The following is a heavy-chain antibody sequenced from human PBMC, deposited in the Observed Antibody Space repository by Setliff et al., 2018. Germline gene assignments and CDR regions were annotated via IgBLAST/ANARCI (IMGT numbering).Heavy chain of an antibody. CDR1: GYTFTGYY. V-gene: IGHV1-2*04. Sequence: ASVKVSCKASGYTFTGYYMHWVRQAPGQGLEWMGWINPNSGGTNYAQKFQGWVTMTRDTSISTAYMELSRLRSDDTAVYYCAKSGIIAAAGYYFDYWGQGTLVTVSS. J-gene: IGHJ4*02. D-gene: IGHD6-13*01. CDR2: INPNSGGT. CDR3: AKSGIIAAAGYYFDY.